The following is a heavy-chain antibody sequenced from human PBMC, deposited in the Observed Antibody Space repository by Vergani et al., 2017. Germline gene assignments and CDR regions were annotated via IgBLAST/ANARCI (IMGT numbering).Heavy chain of an antibody. CDR1: GGSISSYY. Sequence: QVQLPESGPGLVKPSETLSLTCTVSGGSISSYYWSWIRQPPGKGLEWIGYIYYSGSTNYNPSLKSRVTISVDTSKNQFSLKLSSVTAADTAVYYCGSSTQGYYYYYMDVWGKGTTVTVSS. J-gene: IGHJ6*03. D-gene: IGHD2-2*01. CDR3: GSSTQGYYYYYMDV. V-gene: IGHV4-59*01. CDR2: IYYSGST.